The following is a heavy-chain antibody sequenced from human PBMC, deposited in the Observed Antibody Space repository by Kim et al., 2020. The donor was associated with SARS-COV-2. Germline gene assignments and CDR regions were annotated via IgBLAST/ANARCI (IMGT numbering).Heavy chain of an antibody. CDR3: AKVFYYGSGDMPNYFDY. J-gene: IGHJ4*02. Sequence: GGSLRLSCAASGFTFSSFAMTWVRQLPGKGLEWVSVINYDGGLTFYADSVKGRFTISRDNSMNTLYLQMNSLRADDTAVYYCAKVFYYGSGDMPNYFDYCGQGTPVTVSS. V-gene: IGHV3-23*01. CDR1: GFTFSSFA. CDR2: INYDGGLT. D-gene: IGHD3-10*01.